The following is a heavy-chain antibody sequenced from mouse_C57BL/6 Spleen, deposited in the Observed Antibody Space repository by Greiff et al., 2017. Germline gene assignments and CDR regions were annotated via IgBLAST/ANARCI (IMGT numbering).Heavy chain of an antibody. Sequence: QVQLQQSGAELARPGASVKLSCKASGYTFTSYGISWVKQRTGQGLEWIGEIYPRGGNTYYTEKFKGKATLTADKSSSTAYMELRSLTSEDAAVYFCALYGSNSKDYWGQGTSVTVSS. CDR2: IYPRGGNT. CDR3: ALYGSNSKDY. J-gene: IGHJ4*01. V-gene: IGHV1-81*01. D-gene: IGHD1-1*01. CDR1: GYTFTSYG.